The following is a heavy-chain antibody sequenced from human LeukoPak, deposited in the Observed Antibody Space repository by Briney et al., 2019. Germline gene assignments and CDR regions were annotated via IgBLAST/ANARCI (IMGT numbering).Heavy chain of an antibody. V-gene: IGHV1-69*01. Sequence: SVNVSCKASGGTFSSYAISWVRQAPGQGLEWMGGIIPIFGTANYAQKFQGRVTITADESTSTAYMELSSLRSEDTAVYYCARETRDGYIMQYWGQGTLVTVSS. D-gene: IGHD5-24*01. CDR2: IIPIFGTA. J-gene: IGHJ4*02. CDR1: GGTFSSYA. CDR3: ARETRDGYIMQY.